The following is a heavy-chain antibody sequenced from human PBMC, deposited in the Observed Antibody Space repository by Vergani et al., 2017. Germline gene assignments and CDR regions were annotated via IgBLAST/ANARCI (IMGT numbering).Heavy chain of an antibody. Sequence: EVQLVETGGGLIQPGGSLRLSCAASGFTVSSNYMSWVRQAPGKGLEWVSVIYSGGSTYYADSVKGRFTISRDNSKNTLYLQMNSLRAEDTAVYYCARTVSPRDGYNPRWGQGTLVTVSS. CDR2: IYSGGST. J-gene: IGHJ4*02. D-gene: IGHD5-24*01. V-gene: IGHV3-53*02. CDR3: ARTVSPRDGYNPR. CDR1: GFTVSSNY.